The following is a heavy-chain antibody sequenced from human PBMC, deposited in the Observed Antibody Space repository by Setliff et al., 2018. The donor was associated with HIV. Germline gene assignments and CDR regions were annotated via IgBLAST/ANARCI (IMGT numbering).Heavy chain of an antibody. V-gene: IGHV4-39*01. CDR1: GGSISSSSYY. CDR2: MFYTGSA. J-gene: IGHJ4*02. D-gene: IGHD6-19*01. Sequence: PSETLSLTCTVSGGSISSSSYYWGWVRQPPGKGLEWIGTMFYTGSAYHTPSLKSRVTISVDTSKNQFSLKLSSVTAADTAVYYCARQFRYPGIAVAGIDYWGQGTLVTVSS. CDR3: ARQFRYPGIAVAGIDY.